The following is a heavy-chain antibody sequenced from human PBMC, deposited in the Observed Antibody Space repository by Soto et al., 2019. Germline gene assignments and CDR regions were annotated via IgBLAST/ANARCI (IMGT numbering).Heavy chain of an antibody. CDR1: GFTFSSYS. CDR3: ARDEEYCSGGSCYSSDYYYYMDV. D-gene: IGHD2-15*01. Sequence: GGSLRLSCAASGFTFSSYSMNWVRQAPGKGLEWVSYISSSSSTIYYADSVKGRFTISRDNAKNLLYLQMNSLRAEDTAVYYCARDEEYCSGGSCYSSDYYYYMDVWGKGTTVTVSS. J-gene: IGHJ6*03. V-gene: IGHV3-48*01. CDR2: ISSSSSTI.